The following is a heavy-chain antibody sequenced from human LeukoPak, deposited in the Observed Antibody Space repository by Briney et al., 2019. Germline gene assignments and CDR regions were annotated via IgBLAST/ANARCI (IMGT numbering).Heavy chain of an antibody. CDR1: GFTFSSYE. CDR2: ISSRGSGSTI. CDR3: ARDHSSGPWMGDAFDI. J-gene: IGHJ3*02. Sequence: GGSLRLSCAASGFTFSSYEMNWVRQAAGKGLEWVSYISSRGSGSTIYYADSVKGRFTISRDSAKNSLYLQMNSLRAEDTAVYYCARDHSSGPWMGDAFDIWGQGTMVTVSS. D-gene: IGHD6-19*01. V-gene: IGHV3-48*03.